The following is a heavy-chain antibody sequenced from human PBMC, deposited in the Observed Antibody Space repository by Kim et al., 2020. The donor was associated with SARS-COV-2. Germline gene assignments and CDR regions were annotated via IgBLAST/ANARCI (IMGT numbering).Heavy chain of an antibody. CDR2: IYYSGST. Sequence: SETLSLTCTVSGGSISSSSYYWGWIRQPPGKGLEWIGSIYYSGSTYYNPSLKSRVTISVDTSKNQFSLKLSSVTAADTAVYYCARESGKSYSSGWRRKVWFDPWGQGTLVTVSS. D-gene: IGHD6-19*01. J-gene: IGHJ5*02. CDR3: ARESGKSYSSGWRRKVWFDP. V-gene: IGHV4-39*07. CDR1: GGSISSSSYY.